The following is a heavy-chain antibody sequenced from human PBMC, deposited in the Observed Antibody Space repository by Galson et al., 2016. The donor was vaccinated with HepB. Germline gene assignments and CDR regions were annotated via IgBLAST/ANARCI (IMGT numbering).Heavy chain of an antibody. D-gene: IGHD1-26*01. CDR1: GYSFTTYW. Sequence: QSGAEVKQPGESLKISCKALGYSFTTYWIGWVRQMPGKGLEWMGLIYPDDSDTSYGPSFQGQVTISADKSTNTAYLQWRSLKASDTAMYYCVRQWDFDYWGQGTLVTVSS. J-gene: IGHJ4*02. CDR2: IYPDDSDT. V-gene: IGHV5-51*01. CDR3: VRQWDFDY.